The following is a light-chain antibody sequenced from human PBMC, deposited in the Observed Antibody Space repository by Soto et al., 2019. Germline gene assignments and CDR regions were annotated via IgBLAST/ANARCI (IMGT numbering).Light chain of an antibody. V-gene: IGKV3-15*01. CDR3: HPYNNWPLT. Sequence: EIVLTQSPATLPLSPGERATLSCRASPSVSNYLAWYQQKPGQAPRLLIYGASNRATGVPTRFSGSRSGAEFTLTINSLQSEDFAVYYCHPYNNWPLTFAEGTKVDIK. CDR1: PSVSNY. CDR2: GAS. J-gene: IGKJ4*01.